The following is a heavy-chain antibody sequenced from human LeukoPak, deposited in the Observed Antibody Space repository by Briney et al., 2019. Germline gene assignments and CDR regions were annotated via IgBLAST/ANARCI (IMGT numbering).Heavy chain of an antibody. D-gene: IGHD2-15*01. CDR3: ARSYCSGGSCFLVAFDY. CDR1: GYTFTSYD. CDR2: MNPNSGNT. J-gene: IGHJ4*02. Sequence: ASVKVSCKASGYTFTSYDINWVRQATGQGLEWMGWMNPNSGNTGYAQKFQGRVTMTRNTSISTAYMELSSLRSEDTAVYYCARSYCSGGSCFLVAFDYWGQGTLVTVSS. V-gene: IGHV1-8*01.